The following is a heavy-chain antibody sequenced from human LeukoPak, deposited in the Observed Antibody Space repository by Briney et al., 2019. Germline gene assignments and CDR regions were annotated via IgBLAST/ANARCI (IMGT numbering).Heavy chain of an antibody. CDR3: ARQVVAVAGTGYFDY. V-gene: IGHV4-39*01. D-gene: IGHD6-19*01. CDR1: GGSISSTSYY. CDR2: IYYSGST. J-gene: IGHJ4*02. Sequence: SETLSLTCTVSGGSISSTSYYWGWIRQPPGKGLEWIGSIYYSGSTYYNASLKSRGTISVDTSKNQFSLKLNSVTAADTAVYFCARQVVAVAGTGYFDYWGQGTLVTVSS.